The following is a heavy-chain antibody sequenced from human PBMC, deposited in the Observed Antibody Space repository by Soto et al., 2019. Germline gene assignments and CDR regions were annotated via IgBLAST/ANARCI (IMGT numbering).Heavy chain of an antibody. CDR3: ARDQAGEWLGRFDY. V-gene: IGHV3-30-3*01. J-gene: IGHJ4*02. CDR2: ISYDGSNK. Sequence: GGSLRLSCAASGFTFSSYAMHWVRQAPGKGLEWVAVISYDGSNKYYADSVKGRFTISRDNSKNTLYLQMNSLRAEDTAVYYCARDQAGEWLGRFDYWGQGTLVTVSS. D-gene: IGHD6-19*01. CDR1: GFTFSSYA.